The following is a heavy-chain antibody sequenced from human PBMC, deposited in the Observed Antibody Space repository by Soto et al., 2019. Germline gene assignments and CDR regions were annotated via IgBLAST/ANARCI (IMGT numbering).Heavy chain of an antibody. CDR3: ARGGGIVVVTAPYDH. J-gene: IGHJ4*02. Sequence: PGGSLRLSCAASGFTFSSYGMHWVRQAPGKGLEWVAVISYDGSNKYYADSVKGRFTISRDNSKNTLYLQMNSLRAEDTAVYYCARGGGIVVVTAPYDHWGQGTLVTVSS. D-gene: IGHD2-21*02. V-gene: IGHV3-30*03. CDR1: GFTFSSYG. CDR2: ISYDGSNK.